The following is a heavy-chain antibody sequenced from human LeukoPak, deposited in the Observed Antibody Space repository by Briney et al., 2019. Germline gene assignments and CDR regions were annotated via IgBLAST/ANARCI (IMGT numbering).Heavy chain of an antibody. Sequence: SLRLSCEASGFTFSGFGMHWVRQAPGKGLEWVTFISYDGSDEYYTESVKGRFTISRDNSKNTVYLQMNSLRAEDTAVYYCAKDLSVHYDTRGFDPWGPGTLVTVSS. CDR2: ISYDGSDE. CDR3: AKDLSVHYDTRGFDP. V-gene: IGHV3-30*18. CDR1: GFTFSGFG. J-gene: IGHJ5*02. D-gene: IGHD3-22*01.